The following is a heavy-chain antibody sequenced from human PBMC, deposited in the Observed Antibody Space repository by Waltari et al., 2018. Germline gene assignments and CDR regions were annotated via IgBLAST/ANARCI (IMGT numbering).Heavy chain of an antibody. V-gene: IGHV3-48*01. J-gene: IGHJ6*02. CDR3: ASAYGDYFVYYYGMDV. Sequence: EVQLVESGGGLVQPGGSLRLSCAASGFTFSSYSMNWVRQAPGKGLEWVSYISSSSTIYYADSVKGRFTISRDNAKNSLYLQMNSLRAEDTAVYYCASAYGDYFVYYYGMDVWGQGTTVTVSS. CDR2: ISSSSTI. CDR1: GFTFSSYS. D-gene: IGHD4-17*01.